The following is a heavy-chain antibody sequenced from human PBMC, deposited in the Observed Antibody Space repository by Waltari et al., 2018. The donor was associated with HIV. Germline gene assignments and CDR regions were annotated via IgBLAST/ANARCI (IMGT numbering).Heavy chain of an antibody. Sequence: QVQLMPSGAEVRKPVASEKVSCRASGYTFTTYGIHCVPPALGNGLEWMEWISAHSSNKDYAQKFQGRVSGTTDTSTSTAYLELRSLRSDDTAVYYCARGGGSCSNGVCYLMYTDMAPFDHWGQGTLVTVSS. D-gene: IGHD2-8*01. J-gene: IGHJ4*02. CDR1: GYTFTTYG. V-gene: IGHV1-18*01. CDR3: ARGGGSCSNGVCYLMYTDMAPFDH. CDR2: ISAHSSNK.